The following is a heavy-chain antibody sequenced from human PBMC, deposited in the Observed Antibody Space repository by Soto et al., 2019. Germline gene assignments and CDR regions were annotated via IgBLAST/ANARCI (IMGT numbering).Heavy chain of an antibody. D-gene: IGHD6-13*01. Sequence: QVQLVQSGAEVKKPGSSVKVSCKASGGTFSTYTVIWVRQAPGQGLEWMGRIIPMLDITNTAQSFQGRVTXXAXXSTSTAYLELSTLRSDDTAIYFCTLGSWSAETFDIWGRGTMVTVSS. CDR2: IIPMLDIT. J-gene: IGHJ3*02. V-gene: IGHV1-69*02. CDR3: TLGSWSAETFDI. CDR1: GGTFSTYT.